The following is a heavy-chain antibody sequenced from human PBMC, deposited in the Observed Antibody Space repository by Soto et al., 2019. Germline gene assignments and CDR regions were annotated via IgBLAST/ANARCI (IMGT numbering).Heavy chain of an antibody. CDR1: GYDFSTHW. CDR2: IYPSDSDT. D-gene: IGHD3-16*01. CDR3: ERLFNDAGFWDYFDY. Sequence: GESLKISCKASGYDFSTHWIGWVRHMPGKGLQWMAIIYPSDSDTKYSPSFQGHVTISVDKSISTAYLQWSGLQASDSAKYYCERLFNDAGFWDYFDYWGPGTLVTVSS. V-gene: IGHV5-51*01. J-gene: IGHJ4*02.